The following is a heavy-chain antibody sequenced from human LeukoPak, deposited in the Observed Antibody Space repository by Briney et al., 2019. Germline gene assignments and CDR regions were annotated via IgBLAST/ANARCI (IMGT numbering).Heavy chain of an antibody. CDR3: AREGEHYVGVEYYYYGMDV. D-gene: IGHD1-26*01. Sequence: GGSLRLSCAASGFTVNNNYMSWVRQAPGKGLEGVSVIYSGGSTYYADSVKGRLTISRDNSKNTVYLQMISLRAEDTAVYYCAREGEHYVGVEYYYYGMDVWGQGTTVTVSS. V-gene: IGHV3-66*01. J-gene: IGHJ6*02. CDR1: GFTVNNNY. CDR2: IYSGGST.